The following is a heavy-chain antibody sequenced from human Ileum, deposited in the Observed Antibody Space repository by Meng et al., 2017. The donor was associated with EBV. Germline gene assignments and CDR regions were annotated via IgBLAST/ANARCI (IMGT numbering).Heavy chain of an antibody. V-gene: IGHV3-30*14. Sequence: VQALGSGGGVVQPGRSLRLSWIASGFIFSNYAMHWVRQAPGKGLEWVAVMSNDGNTKEYADSVKGRFTISRDNSKNEVYLQMNSLRGEDTALYYCLRESDDGGSYYAYWGQGTLVTVSS. D-gene: IGHD1-26*01. CDR2: MSNDGNTK. J-gene: IGHJ4*02. CDR3: LRESDDGGSYYAY. CDR1: GFIFSNYA.